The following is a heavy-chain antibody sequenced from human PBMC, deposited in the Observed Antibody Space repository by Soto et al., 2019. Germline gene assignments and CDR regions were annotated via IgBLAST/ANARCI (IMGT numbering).Heavy chain of an antibody. J-gene: IGHJ6*02. V-gene: IGHV4-59*01. CDR3: ARDKSGSYPNYYYYYGMDV. Sequence: LSLTCTVSGGSISSYYWSWIRQPPGKGLEWIGYIYYSGSTNYNPSLKSRVTISVDTSKNQFSLKLSSVTAADTAVYYCARDKSGSYPNYYYYYGMDVWGQGTTVTVSS. CDR2: IYYSGST. D-gene: IGHD1-26*01. CDR1: GGSISSYY.